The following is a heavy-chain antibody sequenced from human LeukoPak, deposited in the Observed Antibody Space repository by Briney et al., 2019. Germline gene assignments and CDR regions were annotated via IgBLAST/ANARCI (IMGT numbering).Heavy chain of an antibody. CDR1: GYNFATSG. CDR2: ISGYNGNT. V-gene: IGHV1-18*01. Sequence: GASVKVSCKAYGYNFATSGIGWVRQAPGQGLEWLGWISGYNGNTKSALKLQGRVTMTTDTSTDTAYLELGSLRVDDTAIYYCARDLGPYTGSYYSYYHYMDVWGEGTSVTVSS. J-gene: IGHJ6*03. D-gene: IGHD1-26*01. CDR3: ARDLGPYTGSYYSYYHYMDV.